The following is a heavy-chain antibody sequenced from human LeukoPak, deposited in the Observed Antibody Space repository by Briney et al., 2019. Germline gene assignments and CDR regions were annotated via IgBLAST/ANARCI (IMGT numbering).Heavy chain of an antibody. CDR3: ARDKYGDNSNAFDI. J-gene: IGHJ3*02. Sequence: GGSLRLSCVASGFTFSSYSMNWVRQAPGKGLEWVSYISSSSSTIYFADSVKGRFTISRDNAKNSLYLQMNSLRDEDTAVYYCARDKYGDNSNAFDIWGQGTLVTVSS. CDR2: ISSSSSTI. D-gene: IGHD4-23*01. CDR1: GFTFSSYS. V-gene: IGHV3-48*02.